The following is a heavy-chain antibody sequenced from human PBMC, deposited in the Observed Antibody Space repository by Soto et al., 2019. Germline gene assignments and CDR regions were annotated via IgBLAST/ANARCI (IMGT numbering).Heavy chain of an antibody. D-gene: IGHD1-26*01. CDR3: ARAFSGRRSHLDH. J-gene: IGHJ4*02. CDR2: ISSGSTPI. CDR1: GFIFNSYS. V-gene: IGHV3-48*02. Sequence: EVQLVESGGGLVQPGGSLRLSCAASGFIFNSYSMKWVRQAPGKGLEWISYISSGSTPIYYADSVKGRFTISRDNVKNSLYLQMNSLRDEDTAVFYCARAFSGRRSHLDHWGQGTLVTVSS.